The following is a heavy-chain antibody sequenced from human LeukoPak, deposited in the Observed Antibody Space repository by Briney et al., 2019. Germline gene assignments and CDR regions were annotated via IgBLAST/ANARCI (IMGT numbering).Heavy chain of an antibody. V-gene: IGHV4-59*01. CDR3: ARLTVPLRFDP. D-gene: IGHD2-2*01. Sequence: SETLSLTCTVSGGSISSYYWSWIRQPPGKGLEWIGYIYYSGSTNYNPSLKSRVTISVDTSKNQFSLKLNSVSAADTAVYYCARLTVPLRFDPWGQGTLVTVSS. CDR1: GGSISSYY. J-gene: IGHJ5*02. CDR2: IYYSGST.